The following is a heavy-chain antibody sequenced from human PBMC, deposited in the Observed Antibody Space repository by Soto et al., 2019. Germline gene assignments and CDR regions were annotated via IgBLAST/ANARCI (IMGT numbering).Heavy chain of an antibody. CDR1: GGTFSRYS. D-gene: IGHD3-10*01. Sequence: QVQLVQSGTEVKKPGSSVKVSCKASGGTFSRYSISWVRQAPGQGLEWMGRIIPILAIANYAQKFQGRVTITADKSTSTAYMDLSSLRSEDTALYYCARDHGDYYGSGSYYLGYWGQGTLVTVSS. V-gene: IGHV1-69*08. CDR3: ARDHGDYYGSGSYYLGY. J-gene: IGHJ4*02. CDR2: IIPILAIA.